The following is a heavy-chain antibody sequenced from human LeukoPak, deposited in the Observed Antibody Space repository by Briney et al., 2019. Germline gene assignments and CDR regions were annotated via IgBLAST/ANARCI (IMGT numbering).Heavy chain of an antibody. CDR1: GFTFSSYA. CDR3: ARSALSTEGAFDI. J-gene: IGHJ3*02. D-gene: IGHD1-1*01. Sequence: GGSLRLSCAASGFTFSSYAMHGVRQAPGKGLEWVAVISYDGSNKYYADSVKGRFTISRDNSKNTLYLQMNSLRAEDTAVYYCARSALSTEGAFDIWGQGTMVTVSS. V-gene: IGHV3-30*01. CDR2: ISYDGSNK.